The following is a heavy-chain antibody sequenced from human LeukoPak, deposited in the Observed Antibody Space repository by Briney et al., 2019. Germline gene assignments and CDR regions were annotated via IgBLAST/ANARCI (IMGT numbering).Heavy chain of an antibody. CDR3: AKDPPYYYDSSGYYPFDY. D-gene: IGHD3-22*01. J-gene: IGHJ4*02. CDR1: GFTFSSYC. CDR2: ISYDGSNK. Sequence: GGSLTLSCAASGFTFSSYCMHWVRPAPGKGLEGVAVISYDGSNKYYADSVKGRFTISRDNSKNTLYLQMNSLRAEDTAVYYCAKDPPYYYDSSGYYPFDYWGQGTLVTVSS. V-gene: IGHV3-30*18.